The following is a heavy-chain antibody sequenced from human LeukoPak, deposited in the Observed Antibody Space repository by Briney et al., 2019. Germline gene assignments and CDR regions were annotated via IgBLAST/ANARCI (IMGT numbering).Heavy chain of an antibody. V-gene: IGHV1-18*01. CDR1: GYTFTSYG. J-gene: IGHJ6*03. CDR2: ISAYNGNT. CDR3: ARAFKDFWSGYYYYYYMDV. Sequence: ASVKVSCKASGYTFTSYGISWVRQAPGQGLEWMGWISAYNGNTNYAQKLQGRATMTTDTSTSTAYMELRSLRSDDTAVYYCARAFKDFWSGYYYYYYMDVWGKGTTVTVSS. D-gene: IGHD3-3*01.